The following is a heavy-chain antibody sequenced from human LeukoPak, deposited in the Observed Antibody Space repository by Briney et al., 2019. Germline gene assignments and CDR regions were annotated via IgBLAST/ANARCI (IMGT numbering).Heavy chain of an antibody. CDR3: AGKTSHYDILTGYQGLDY. V-gene: IGHV1-18*01. CDR1: GYTFMTYA. CDR2: ISVYNGNT. D-gene: IGHD3-9*01. J-gene: IGHJ4*02. Sequence: SVKVSCKASGYTFMTYAISWVRQAPGQGHEWVAWISVYNGNTNYAQNLQGRVTITADESTSTAYMELSSLRSEDTAVYYCAGKTSHYDILTGYQGLDYWGQGTLVTVSS.